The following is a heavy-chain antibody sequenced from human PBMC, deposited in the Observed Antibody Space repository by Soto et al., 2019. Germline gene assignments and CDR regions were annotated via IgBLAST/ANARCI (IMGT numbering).Heavy chain of an antibody. V-gene: IGHV3-23*01. J-gene: IGHJ6*02. Sequence: GSLRLSCAASGFTFSSYAMSWVRQAPGKGLEWVSAISGSGGSTYYADSVKGRFTISRDNSKNTLYLQMNSLRAEDTAVYYCAKDEVGAVHYYYYGMDVWGQGTLVTVSS. D-gene: IGHD1-26*01. CDR3: AKDEVGAVHYYYYGMDV. CDR2: ISGSGGST. CDR1: GFTFSSYA.